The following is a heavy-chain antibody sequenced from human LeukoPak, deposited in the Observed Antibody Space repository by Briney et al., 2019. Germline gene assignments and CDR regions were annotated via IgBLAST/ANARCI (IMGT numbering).Heavy chain of an antibody. J-gene: IGHJ4*02. CDR2: IGRSGSNI. Sequence: GGSLRLSCAASGFTFSSYGMSWVRQAPGKGLEWVSYIGRSGSNIYYADSVKGRFTISRDNAENSLYLQMNSLRAEDTAVYYCARESLAVTTYHFDYWGQGTLVTVSS. D-gene: IGHD4-17*01. CDR1: GFTFSSYG. CDR3: ARESLAVTTYHFDY. V-gene: IGHV3-48*04.